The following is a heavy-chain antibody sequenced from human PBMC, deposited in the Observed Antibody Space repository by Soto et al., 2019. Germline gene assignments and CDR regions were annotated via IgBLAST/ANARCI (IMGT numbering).Heavy chain of an antibody. CDR2: IYYSGST. CDR3: ARDLAVAGRTWWFDP. CDR1: GGSVSSGSYY. D-gene: IGHD6-19*01. Sequence: QVQLQESGPGLVKPSETLSLTCTVSGGSVSSGSYYWSWIRQPPGKGLEWIGYIYYSGSTNYNPSLKRRLTTSVDTSKNPFSLKLSSVTAAETAVYYWARDLAVAGRTWWFDPWGQGTPVTVSS. J-gene: IGHJ5*02. V-gene: IGHV4-61*01.